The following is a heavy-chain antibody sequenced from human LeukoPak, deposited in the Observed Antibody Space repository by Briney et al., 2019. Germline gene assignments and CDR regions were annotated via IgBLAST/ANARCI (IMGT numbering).Heavy chain of an antibody. CDR2: IIPILGIA. V-gene: IGHV1-69*04. CDR1: GGTFSSYA. CDR3: ARGGIAAAGSRFDY. D-gene: IGHD6-13*01. Sequence: ASVKVSCKASGGTFSSYAISWVRQAPGQGLEWMGRIIPILGIANYAQKFRGRVTITADKSTSTAYMQLSSLRSEDTAVYYCARGGIAAAGSRFDYWGQGTLVTVSS. J-gene: IGHJ4*02.